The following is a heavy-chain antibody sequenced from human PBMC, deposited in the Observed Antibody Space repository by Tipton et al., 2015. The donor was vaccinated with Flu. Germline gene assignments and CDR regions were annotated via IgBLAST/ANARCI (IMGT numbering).Heavy chain of an antibody. D-gene: IGHD2-2*01. CDR3: ARGRIVVVPAALFGRGPRYFDL. J-gene: IGHJ2*01. CDR2: INHSGST. CDR1: GGSFSGYY. V-gene: IGHV4-34*01. Sequence: TLSLTCAVYGGSFSGYYWSWIRQPPGKGLEWIGEINHSGSTNYNPSLKSRVTISVDTSKNQFSLKLSSVTAADTAVYYCARGRIVVVPAALFGRGPRYFDLWGRGTLVTVSS.